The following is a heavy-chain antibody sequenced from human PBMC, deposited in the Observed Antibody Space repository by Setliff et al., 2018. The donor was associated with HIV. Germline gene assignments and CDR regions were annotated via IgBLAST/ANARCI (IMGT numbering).Heavy chain of an antibody. CDR3: ASRSSYVPLYFYYMDV. D-gene: IGHD3-16*01. CDR1: GGSFSGYY. J-gene: IGHJ6*03. Sequence: SETLSLTCAVYGGSFSGYYWSWIRQPPGKGLEWIGEINHSGSTNYNPSLRSRVPVSAATSRNQFSLNLTSVTAADTAVYYCASRSSYVPLYFYYMDVWGKGTTVTVSS. V-gene: IGHV4-34*01. CDR2: INHSGST.